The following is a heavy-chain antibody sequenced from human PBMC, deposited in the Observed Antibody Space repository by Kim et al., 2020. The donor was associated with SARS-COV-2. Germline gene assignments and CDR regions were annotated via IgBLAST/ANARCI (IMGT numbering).Heavy chain of an antibody. J-gene: IGHJ4*02. Sequence: SETLSLTCTVSGGSISSYYWSWIRQPPGKGLEWIWYIYYSGSTNYNPSLKSRVTISVDKSKNQFYLKLSSVTAADTAVYYCARGRYFDGYPEPLLDYWGQGTLVTVSS. V-gene: IGHV4-59*12. CDR3: ARGRYFDGYPEPLLDY. D-gene: IGHD3-9*01. CDR1: GGSISSYY. CDR2: IYYSGST.